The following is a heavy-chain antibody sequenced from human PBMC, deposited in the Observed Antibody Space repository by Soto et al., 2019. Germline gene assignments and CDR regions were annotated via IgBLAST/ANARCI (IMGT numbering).Heavy chain of an antibody. V-gene: IGHV1-18*01. Sequence: QVQLVQSGGEVKKPGASVKVSCKSSGYTFTNYGVTCVRQAPGQWLEWMGCISAYTDHPNSAQKFQGRVTMTIDTYTNPAYMALRSLTSDDTAVYYCARGITGAEALYGPWCQGNLVTVSS. CDR1: GYTFTNYG. CDR3: ARGITGAEALYGP. CDR2: ISAYTDHP. J-gene: IGHJ5*02. D-gene: IGHD2-8*01.